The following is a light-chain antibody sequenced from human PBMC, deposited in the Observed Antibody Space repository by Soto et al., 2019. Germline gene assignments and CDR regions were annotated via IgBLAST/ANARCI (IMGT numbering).Light chain of an antibody. CDR3: QQYNSYSRA. J-gene: IGKJ1*01. Sequence: DIQMTQSPSTLSASVGDRVTITCRASQSISTWLAWYQQKPGKAPNLLIYKASNLESGVPLRFSGSGSGTEFTLTISSLQPDDFATYYCQQYNSYSRAFGQGTKVEIK. V-gene: IGKV1-5*03. CDR2: KAS. CDR1: QSISTW.